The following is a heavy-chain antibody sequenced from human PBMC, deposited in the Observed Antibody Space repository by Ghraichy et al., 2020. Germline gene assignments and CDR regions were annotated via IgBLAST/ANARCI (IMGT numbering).Heavy chain of an antibody. D-gene: IGHD3-22*01. CDR2: IKRKTDGGTT. J-gene: IGHJ5*02. CDR1: GFTFSDAW. CDR3: TTAPFSMILVPRGGRFDP. V-gene: IGHV3-15*01. Sequence: GESLNISCTASGFTFSDAWMSWVRQAPGKGLEWVGRIKRKTDGGTTDYAAPVKGRFTISRHDSKNTLYLQMNSLKTEDTAVYYCTTAPFSMILVPRGGRFDPWGQGTLVTVSS.